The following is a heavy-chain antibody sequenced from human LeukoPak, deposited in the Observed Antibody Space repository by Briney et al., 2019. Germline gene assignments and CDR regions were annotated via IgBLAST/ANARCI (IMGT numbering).Heavy chain of an antibody. Sequence: SVKVSCKASGGTFSSYAISWVRQAPGQGLEWMGGIIPIFGTANYAQKFQGRVTITTDESTSTVYMEGSSVRFEDTAVYYCAKDRASSSWSRDAFDIWGQGTVVTVSS. CDR2: IIPIFGTA. CDR3: AKDRASSSWSRDAFDI. D-gene: IGHD6-13*01. V-gene: IGHV1-69*05. CDR1: GGTFSSYA. J-gene: IGHJ3*02.